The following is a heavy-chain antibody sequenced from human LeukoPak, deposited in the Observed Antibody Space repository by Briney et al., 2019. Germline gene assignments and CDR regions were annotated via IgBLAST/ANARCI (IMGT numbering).Heavy chain of an antibody. V-gene: IGHV3-30*18. J-gene: IGHJ4*02. D-gene: IGHD5-18*01. CDR2: ISYDGSNK. CDR1: GFTFSSYG. CDR3: AKVPYGSGYSYCYFDY. Sequence: GRSLRLSCAASGFTFSSYGMHWVRQAPGKGLEWVAVISYDGSNKYYADSVKGRFTISRDNSKNTLYLQMNSLRAEDTAVYYCAKVPYGSGYSYCYFDYWGQGTLVTVSS.